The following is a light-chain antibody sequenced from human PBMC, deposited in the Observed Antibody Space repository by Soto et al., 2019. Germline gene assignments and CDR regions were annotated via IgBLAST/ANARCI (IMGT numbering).Light chain of an antibody. CDR1: RSDVGSYNY. CDR3: SSYAGSTYLAV. V-gene: IGLV2-8*01. CDR2: EVS. Sequence: QSALTQPPSASVSPGQSVTISCTGTRSDVGSYNYVSWYQQHPGKAPKLMIYEVSKRPSGVPDRFSGSKSGNTASLTVSGLQAEDEADYYCSSYAGSTYLAVFGTGTKV. J-gene: IGLJ1*01.